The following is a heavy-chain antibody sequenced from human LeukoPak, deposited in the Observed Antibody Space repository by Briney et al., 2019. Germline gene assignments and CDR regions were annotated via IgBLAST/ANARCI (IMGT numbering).Heavy chain of an antibody. D-gene: IGHD1-26*01. Sequence: SETLSLTCTVSGGYISSYYWSWIRQPPGEELEWIGYVYYTGSTNYNPSLKSRVSISVDTSKNQFSLKLRSVSAADTAVYYCATVRVGATGAEYFQHWGQGTLVTVSS. J-gene: IGHJ1*01. CDR2: VYYTGST. CDR1: GGYISSYY. V-gene: IGHV4-59*01. CDR3: ATVRVGATGAEYFQH.